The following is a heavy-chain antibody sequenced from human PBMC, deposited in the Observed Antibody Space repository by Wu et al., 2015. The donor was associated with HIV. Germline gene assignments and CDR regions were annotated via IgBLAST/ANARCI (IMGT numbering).Heavy chain of an antibody. CDR1: GGTFSSFA. J-gene: IGHJ4*02. CDR3: ARKGFGCSIVXLELTNISLNY. D-gene: IGHD3-9*01. V-gene: IGHV1-69*13. CDR2: IIPVFGTR. Sequence: QVQLVQSGAEVKKPGSSVKVSCKASGGTFSSFAISWVRQAPGQGLEWMGRIIPVFGTRNYAQKSFPDKVTNYRGTNPRGQAIWGSSKQPEILKTPAVYYCARKGFGCSIVXLELTNISLNYWGQGTTVTVS.